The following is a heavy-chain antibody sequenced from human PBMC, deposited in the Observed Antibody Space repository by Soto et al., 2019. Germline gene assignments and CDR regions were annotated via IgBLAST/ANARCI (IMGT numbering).Heavy chain of an antibody. Sequence: QVQLVQSGAEVKKPGASVKVSCKASGYTFTSYGISWVRQAPGQGLEWMGWISAYNGNTNYAQKLQGRVTMTTDTSTSTAYMELRSLRSDDTAVYYCARASGTYDILPGFDTEEGWGQGTLVTVSS. D-gene: IGHD3-9*01. CDR2: ISAYNGNT. J-gene: IGHJ4*02. CDR3: ARASGTYDILPGFDTEEG. CDR1: GYTFTSYG. V-gene: IGHV1-18*01.